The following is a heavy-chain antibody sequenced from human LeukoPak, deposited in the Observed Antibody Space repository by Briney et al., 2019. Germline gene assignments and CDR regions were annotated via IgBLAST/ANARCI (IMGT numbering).Heavy chain of an antibody. CDR3: ARGLFIAVAGTTQTPFDY. V-gene: IGHV4-39*07. D-gene: IGHD6-19*01. CDR2: IYYSGST. CDR1: GGSISSSSYY. J-gene: IGHJ4*02. Sequence: SETLSLTCTVSGGSISSSSYYWGWIRQPPGKGLEWIGSIYYSGSTYYNPSLKSRVTISVDTSKNQFSLKLTSVTAADTAVYYCARGLFIAVAGTTQTPFDYWGQGTLVTVSS.